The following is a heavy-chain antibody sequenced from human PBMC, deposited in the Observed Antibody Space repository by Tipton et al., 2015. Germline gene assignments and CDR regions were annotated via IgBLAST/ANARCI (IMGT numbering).Heavy chain of an antibody. CDR1: GYPFTAYY. CDR3: ARGALFDFGNYNDY. V-gene: IGHV1-2*02. CDR2: VNPNSGGT. D-gene: IGHD1-7*01. J-gene: IGHJ4*02. Sequence: QVQLVQSGAEVKKPGASVKVSCKASGYPFTAYYVLWVRQAPGQGLEWMGWVNPNSGGTNYAQNFQGRVTMTRDTSISTVYMELSRLRSDDTAVYYCARGALFDFGNYNDYWGPGTLVTVSS.